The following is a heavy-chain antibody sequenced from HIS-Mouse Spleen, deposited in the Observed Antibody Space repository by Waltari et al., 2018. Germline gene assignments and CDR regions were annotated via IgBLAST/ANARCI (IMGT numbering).Heavy chain of an antibody. V-gene: IGHV4-39*07. CDR3: ARDDRDFWSGYYFDY. D-gene: IGHD3-3*01. J-gene: IGHJ4*02. CDR1: GGSISSSSYY. Sequence: QLQLQESGLGLVKPSETLSLTCTVSGGSISSSSYYWGWLRPPPGKGLEWIGSIYYSGSTYYNPSLKSRVTISVDTSKNQFSLKLSSVTAADTAVYYCARDDRDFWSGYYFDYWGQGTLVTVSS. CDR2: IYYSGST.